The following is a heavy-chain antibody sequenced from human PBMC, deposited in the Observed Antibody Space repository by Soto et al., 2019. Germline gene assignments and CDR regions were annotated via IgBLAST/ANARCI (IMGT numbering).Heavy chain of an antibody. D-gene: IGHD3-22*01. J-gene: IGHJ4*02. CDR3: AKDTHFYDTSGYYIFDY. CDR1: GFAFSSYG. V-gene: IGHV3-30*18. CDR2: ISYDGSNE. Sequence: GGSLRLSCAASGFAFSSYGIHWVRQAPGKGLEWVAGISYDGSNEHYTDSVKGRFTISRDNSKNTLYLQMNSLRAEDTAVYYCAKDTHFYDTSGYYIFDYWGQGTLVTVS.